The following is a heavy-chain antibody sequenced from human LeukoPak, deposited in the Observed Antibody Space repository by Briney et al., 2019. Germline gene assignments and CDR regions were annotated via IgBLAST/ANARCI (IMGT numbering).Heavy chain of an antibody. CDR3: ARDRRWAVGLWFDS. J-gene: IGHJ5*01. CDR1: GFTFSFHS. V-gene: IGHV3-48*04. D-gene: IGHD4-23*01. CDR2: INGDSGTI. Sequence: GGSLRLSCAASGFTFSFHSMNWVRQAPGRGLEWVSNINGDSGTINYADSVKGRFIISRDNAKNSLYLQMNSLRAEDTAIYYCARDRRWAVGLWFDSWGQGTLVTVSS.